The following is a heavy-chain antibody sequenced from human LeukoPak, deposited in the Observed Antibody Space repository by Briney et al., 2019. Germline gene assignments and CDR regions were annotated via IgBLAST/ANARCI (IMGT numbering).Heavy chain of an antibody. CDR3: ARIWGYGAKGDY. Sequence: GGSLRLSCAASGSTFSSYSMNWVRQAPGKGLEWVSSISSSSSYIYYADSVKGRFTISRDNAKNSLYLQMNSLRAEDTAVYYCARIWGYGAKGDYWGQGTLVTVSS. D-gene: IGHD3-16*01. V-gene: IGHV3-21*01. CDR1: GSTFSSYS. CDR2: ISSSSSYI. J-gene: IGHJ4*02.